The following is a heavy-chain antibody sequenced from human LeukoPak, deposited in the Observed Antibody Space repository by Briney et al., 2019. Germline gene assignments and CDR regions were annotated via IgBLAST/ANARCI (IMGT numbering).Heavy chain of an antibody. CDR2: IYHSGTT. J-gene: IGHJ3*02. V-gene: IGHV4-59*01. CDR3: ARFSDFWSGYYRHDAFDI. CDR1: GGSISSWF. D-gene: IGHD3-3*01. Sequence: PSETLSLTCTVSGGSISSWFWNWIRQPPGKGLEWIGYIYHSGTTKYNPSLKSRVTISIDTSKNKFSLRLSSVTAADTAVYYCARFSDFWSGYYRHDAFDIWGQGTTVTVSS.